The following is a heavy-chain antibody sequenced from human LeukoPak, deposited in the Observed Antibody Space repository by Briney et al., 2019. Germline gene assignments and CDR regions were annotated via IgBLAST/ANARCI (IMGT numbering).Heavy chain of an antibody. J-gene: IGHJ4*02. CDR1: GYTFTSYY. D-gene: IGHD2-21*02. CDR3: AREHIVVVAAIRPAFDY. CDR2: INPSGGST. V-gene: IGHV1-46*01. Sequence: ASVKVSCKASGYTFTSYYMHWVRQAPRQGLELMGIINPSGGSTSYAQKFQGRVTMTRDTSTSTVYIELSSLRSEDTAVYYCAREHIVVVAAIRPAFDYWGQGTLVTVSS.